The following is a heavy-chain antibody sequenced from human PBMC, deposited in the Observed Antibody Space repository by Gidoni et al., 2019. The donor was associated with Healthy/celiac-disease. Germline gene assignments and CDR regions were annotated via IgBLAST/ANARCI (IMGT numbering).Heavy chain of an antibody. CDR3: AKDKGRSDYSSRGGLVDY. Sequence: QVQLVESGGGVVQPGRSLRLSCAASGFTFSRSGMHWVRQAPGKGLEWVAVISYDGSNKYYADSVKGRFTISRDNSKNTLYLQMNSLRAEDTAVYYCAKDKGRSDYSSRGGLVDYWGQGTLVTVSS. D-gene: IGHD4-4*01. CDR2: ISYDGSNK. CDR1: GFTFSRSG. V-gene: IGHV3-30*18. J-gene: IGHJ4*02.